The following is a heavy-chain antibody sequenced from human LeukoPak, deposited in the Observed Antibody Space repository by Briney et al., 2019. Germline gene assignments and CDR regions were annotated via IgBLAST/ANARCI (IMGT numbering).Heavy chain of an antibody. CDR2: INPNSGGT. CDR1: GYTFTGYY. J-gene: IGHJ4*02. Sequence: ASVKVSCKASGYTFTGYYMHWVRQASRQGLECMGWINPNSGGTNYAQKFQGRVTMTRDTSISTAYMELSRLRSDDTAVYYCAREKGGQWLVGWELRGGMDFDYWGQGTLVTVSS. V-gene: IGHV1-2*02. D-gene: IGHD6-19*01. CDR3: AREKGGQWLVGWELRGGMDFDY.